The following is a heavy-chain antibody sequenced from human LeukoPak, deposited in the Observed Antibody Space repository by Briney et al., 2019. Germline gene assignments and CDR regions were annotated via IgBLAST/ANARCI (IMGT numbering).Heavy chain of an antibody. Sequence: GGSLRLSCAASGFTFDDYSMNWVRQAPGKGLEWVSFISTSSSTMYYADSVKGRITISRDNAKNSVYLQMNSLRAEDTAVYYCARDGGSSWEWFDPWGQGTLVTVSS. CDR1: GFTFDDYS. CDR3: ARDGGSSWEWFDP. V-gene: IGHV3-48*01. J-gene: IGHJ5*02. D-gene: IGHD6-13*01. CDR2: ISTSSSTM.